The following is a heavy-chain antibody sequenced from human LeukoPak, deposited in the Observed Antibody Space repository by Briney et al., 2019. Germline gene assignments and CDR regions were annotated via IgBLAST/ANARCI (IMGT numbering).Heavy chain of an antibody. V-gene: IGHV3-20*04. Sequence: AGSLRLSCAASGCTFDDYGMSWFRQAPGKGLEWVSGINWNGGSTGYADSVKGRFTISRDNAKNSLYLQMNSLRAEDTALYYCAREVAGIGSNYWGQGTLVTVSS. CDR1: GCTFDDYG. CDR2: INWNGGST. D-gene: IGHD6-19*01. CDR3: AREVAGIGSNY. J-gene: IGHJ4*02.